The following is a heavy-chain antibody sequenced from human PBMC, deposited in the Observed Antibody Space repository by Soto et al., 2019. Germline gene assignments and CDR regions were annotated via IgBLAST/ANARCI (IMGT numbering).Heavy chain of an antibody. Sequence: QVQLQESGPGLVKPSETLSLTCTVSGGSISSYYWSWIRQPAGKGLEWIGRIYTSGSTNYNPSLKSLVTTSVTTSKNQFPLQLSVVTAADTVVYYCAKNRVGVISYYDILTCYYNPYYYGMDVWGQGTTVTVSS. V-gene: IGHV4-4*07. CDR1: GGSISSYY. J-gene: IGHJ6*02. D-gene: IGHD3-9*01. CDR2: IYTSGST. CDR3: AKNRVGVISYYDILTCYYNPYYYGMDV.